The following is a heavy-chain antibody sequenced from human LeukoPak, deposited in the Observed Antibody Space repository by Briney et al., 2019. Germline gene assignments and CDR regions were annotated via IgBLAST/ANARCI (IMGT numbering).Heavy chain of an antibody. Sequence: GESLKFSCKASGYSFTSYRSGGVRQMPGKGLEWMGIIYPGDSDTRYSPYFQCQVTISTDKSISTTYLQWSSLKASDTAMYYCARLAYSSCFYNYYYMDVWGKGTTVTVSS. CDR2: IYPGDSDT. V-gene: IGHV5-51*01. CDR1: GYSFTSYR. D-gene: IGHD6-19*01. J-gene: IGHJ6*03. CDR3: ARLAYSSCFYNYYYMDV.